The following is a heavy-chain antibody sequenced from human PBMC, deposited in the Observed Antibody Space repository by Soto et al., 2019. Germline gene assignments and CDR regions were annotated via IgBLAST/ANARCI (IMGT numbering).Heavy chain of an antibody. CDR3: ARTQKWLQDAFDI. V-gene: IGHV1-69*13. CDR2: IIPIFGTA. CDR1: GGTFSSYA. Sequence: GASVKVSCKASGGTFSSYAISWVRQAPGQGLEWMGGIIPIFGTANYAQKFQGRVTITADESTSTAYMELSSLRSEDTAVYYCARTQKWLQDAFDIWGQGTMVTVSS. D-gene: IGHD3-22*01. J-gene: IGHJ3*02.